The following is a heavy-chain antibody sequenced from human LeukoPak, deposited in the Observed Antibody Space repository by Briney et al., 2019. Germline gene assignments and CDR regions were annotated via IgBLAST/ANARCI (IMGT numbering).Heavy chain of an antibody. CDR2: VYYSGST. Sequence: SETLSLTCSVSGGSISSSSYYWGWIRQPPGKGLEWIGSVYYSGSTYYNLSLKSRLTISVDTSKNQFSLKLSSVTAADTAVYYCARLSLVVGGIDYWGQGTLVTVSS. CDR3: ARLSLVVGGIDY. D-gene: IGHD1-26*01. CDR1: GGSISSSSYY. J-gene: IGHJ4*02. V-gene: IGHV4-39*01.